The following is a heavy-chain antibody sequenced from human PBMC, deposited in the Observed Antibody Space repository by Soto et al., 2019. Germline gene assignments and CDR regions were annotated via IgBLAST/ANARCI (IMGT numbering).Heavy chain of an antibody. Sequence: SLKVSCKASGGTFSRYAISWVRQAPGQGLEWMGGIIPIFGTANYAQKFQGRVTITADESTSTAYMELSSLRSEDTAVYYCASYNRRDSSSWYRRGFDPWGQGTLVTVSS. CDR3: ASYNRRDSSSWYRRGFDP. CDR2: IIPIFGTA. J-gene: IGHJ5*02. D-gene: IGHD6-13*01. CDR1: GGTFSRYA. V-gene: IGHV1-69*13.